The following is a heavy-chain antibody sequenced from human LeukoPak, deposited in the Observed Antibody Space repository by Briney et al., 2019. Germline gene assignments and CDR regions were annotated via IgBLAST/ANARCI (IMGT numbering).Heavy chain of an antibody. CDR3: AKGVYRGVGALIQERYYYYMDV. V-gene: IGHV1-2*02. D-gene: IGHD1-26*01. CDR1: GYTFTSYG. CDR2: INPNSGGT. J-gene: IGHJ6*03. Sequence: ASVKVSCKASGYTFTSYGISWVRQAPGQGLEWMGWINPNSGGTNYAQKFQGRVTMTRDTSISTAYMELSRLRSDDTAVYYCAKGVYRGVGALIQERYYYYMDVWGKGTTVTVSS.